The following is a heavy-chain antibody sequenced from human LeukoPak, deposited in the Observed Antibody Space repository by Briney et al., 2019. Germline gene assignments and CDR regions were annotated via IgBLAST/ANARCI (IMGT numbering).Heavy chain of an antibody. CDR3: ARVRPLYSSSLYDDYYYYYMDV. Sequence: GGSLRLSCAASGFTFSSYSMNWVRQAPGKGLEGVSYISSSSSTIYYADSVKGRFTISRDNAKNSLYLQMNSLRAEDTAVYYCARVRPLYSSSLYDDYYYYYMDVWGKGTTVTVSS. CDR1: GFTFSSYS. CDR2: ISSSSSTI. V-gene: IGHV3-48*04. D-gene: IGHD6-13*01. J-gene: IGHJ6*03.